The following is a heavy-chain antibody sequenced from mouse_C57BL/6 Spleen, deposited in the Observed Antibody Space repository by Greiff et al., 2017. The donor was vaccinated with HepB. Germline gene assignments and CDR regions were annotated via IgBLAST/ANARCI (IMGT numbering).Heavy chain of an antibody. J-gene: IGHJ2*01. V-gene: IGHV1-52*01. CDR3: AAETGTGNYFDY. CDR1: GYTFTSYW. Sequence: VQLQQPGAELVRPGSSVKLSCKASGYTFTSYWMHWVKQRPIQGLEWIGNIDPSDSETHYNQKFKDKATLTVDKSSSTAYMQLSSLTSEDSAVYYCAAETGTGNYFDYWGQGTTLTVSS. CDR2: IDPSDSET. D-gene: IGHD4-1*01.